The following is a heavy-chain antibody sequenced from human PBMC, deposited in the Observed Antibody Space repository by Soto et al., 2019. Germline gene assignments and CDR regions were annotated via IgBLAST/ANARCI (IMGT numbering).Heavy chain of an antibody. CDR2: ISFDGSNK. CDR1: ELTFGTYA. V-gene: IGHV3-30-3*01. CDR3: ARERNADFNHYYGMDV. J-gene: IGHJ6*02. Sequence: VGSLRLSCAASELTFGTYAMHWVRQALGKGLEWVAVISFDGSNKYYADSVKGRFTISRDNSRNILYLQMNSLEAEDTAVYYCARERNADFNHYYGMDVWGQGTTVTVSS.